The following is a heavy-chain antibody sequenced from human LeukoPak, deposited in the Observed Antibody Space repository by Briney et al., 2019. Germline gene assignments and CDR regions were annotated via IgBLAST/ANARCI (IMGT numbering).Heavy chain of an antibody. CDR3: ASLRVPGYFDY. D-gene: IGHD3-16*01. V-gene: IGHV4-34*01. Sequence: SETLSLTCAVSGGSFSDFYWNWIRQPPGKGLEWIGNIYYSGNTYYNSSLKSRVTISIDTSKNQFSLRLYSVTAADTAVFYCASLRVPGYFDYWGQGTPVTVSS. J-gene: IGHJ4*02. CDR1: GGSFSDFY. CDR2: IYYSGNT.